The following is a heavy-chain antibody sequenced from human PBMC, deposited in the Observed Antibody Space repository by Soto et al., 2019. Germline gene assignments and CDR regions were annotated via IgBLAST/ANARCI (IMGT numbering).Heavy chain of an antibody. Sequence: ASVKVSCKASGYTFTGYYMHWVRQAPGQGLEWMGWINPNSGGTNYAQKFQGWVTMTRDTSISTAYMELSRLRSDDTAVYYRARDVNRGWYVSLGYYGMDVWGQGTTVTVSS. CDR1: GYTFTGYY. CDR2: INPNSGGT. CDR3: ARDVNRGWYVSLGYYGMDV. J-gene: IGHJ6*02. V-gene: IGHV1-2*04. D-gene: IGHD6-19*01.